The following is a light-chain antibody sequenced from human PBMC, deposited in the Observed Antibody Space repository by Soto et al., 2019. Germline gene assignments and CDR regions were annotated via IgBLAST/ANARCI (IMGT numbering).Light chain of an antibody. CDR3: CSYAGSSTV. J-gene: IGLJ2*01. CDR2: EGS. CDR1: SSDVGSYNL. V-gene: IGLV2-23*01. Sequence: QSVLTQPASVSGSPGQSITISCTGTSSDVGSYNLVSWYQQHPGKAPKLMICEGSKRPSGVSNRFSGSKSGNTASLTISGLQAEDEADYYCCSYAGSSTVFGGGTKLTVL.